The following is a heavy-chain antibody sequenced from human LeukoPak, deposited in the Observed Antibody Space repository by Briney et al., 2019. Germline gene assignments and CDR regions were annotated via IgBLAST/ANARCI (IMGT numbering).Heavy chain of an antibody. Sequence: GGSLRLSCPASGFTFSSYEMNWVRQAPGKGLEWVSYISSSGSTIYYADSVKGRFTISRDNAKNSLYLQMNSLRAEDTAVYHCARLGQWLVDWYFDLWGRGTLVTVSS. CDR3: ARLGQWLVDWYFDL. J-gene: IGHJ2*01. V-gene: IGHV3-48*03. CDR2: ISSSGSTI. D-gene: IGHD6-19*01. CDR1: GFTFSSYE.